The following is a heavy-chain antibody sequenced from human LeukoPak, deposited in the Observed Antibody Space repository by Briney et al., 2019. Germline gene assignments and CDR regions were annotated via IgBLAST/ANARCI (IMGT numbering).Heavy chain of an antibody. CDR3: ARDTCGGDCYSDY. J-gene: IGHJ4*02. V-gene: IGHV3-74*01. D-gene: IGHD2-21*02. CDR1: GFTFSSYW. Sequence: GGSLRLSCAASGFTFSSYWMHWVRQAPGKGLVWVSLISTDGSSTRYADSVKGRFTISRDNAKNTLYVQMNSLRAEDTAVYYCARDTCGGDCYSDYWGQGTLVTVSS. CDR2: ISTDGSST.